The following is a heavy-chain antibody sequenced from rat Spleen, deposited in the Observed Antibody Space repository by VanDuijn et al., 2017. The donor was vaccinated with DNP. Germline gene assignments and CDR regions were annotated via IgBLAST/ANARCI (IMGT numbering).Heavy chain of an antibody. CDR1: GFTFSDYY. Sequence: EVHLLEPGGGLVRPGGSLNLPCAASGFTFSDYYMPWFRQAPTKGLEWVAYMRYEGDNTYRGDSVKGRFTISRDNAENTLYLQMDSLRSETAATYYCATHNNYDCWGQVVMVTVSS. V-gene: IGHV5-20*01. CDR2: MRYEGDNT. CDR3: ATHNNYDC. D-gene: IGHD1-10*01. J-gene: IGHJ2*01.